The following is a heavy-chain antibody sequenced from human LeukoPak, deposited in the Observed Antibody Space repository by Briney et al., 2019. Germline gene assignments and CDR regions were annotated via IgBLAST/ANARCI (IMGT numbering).Heavy chain of an antibody. V-gene: IGHV1-18*01. CDR2: ISAYNGNT. D-gene: IGHD6-6*01. Sequence: ASVKVSCKASGYTFTSYGISWVRQAPGQGLEWMGWISAYNGNTNYAQKLQGRVTMTTDTSTSTAYMELRSLRSGDTAVYYCARGSSIAARRRGAYYYYMDVWGKGTTVTVSS. CDR1: GYTFTSYG. J-gene: IGHJ6*03. CDR3: ARGSSIAARRRGAYYYYMDV.